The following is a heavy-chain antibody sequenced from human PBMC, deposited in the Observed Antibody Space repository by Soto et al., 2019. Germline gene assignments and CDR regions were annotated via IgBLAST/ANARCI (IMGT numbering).Heavy chain of an antibody. J-gene: IGHJ4*02. CDR2: IYYSGST. V-gene: IGHV4-39*01. D-gene: IGHD6-6*01. Sequence: PSETLSLTCPVSGGSISSSSYYWGWIRPPPGKGLEWIGSIYYSGSTYYNPSLKSRVTISVDTSKNQFSLKLSSVTAADTAVYYCARKYSRAQVYFDYWGQGTLVTVSS. CDR1: GGSISSSSYY. CDR3: ARKYSRAQVYFDY.